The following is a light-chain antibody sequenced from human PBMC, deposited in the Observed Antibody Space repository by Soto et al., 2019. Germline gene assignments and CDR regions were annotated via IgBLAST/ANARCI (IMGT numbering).Light chain of an antibody. CDR1: QSVSSY. CDR3: QQRSNWPRT. CDR2: DAS. Sequence: EIVLTQSPATLSLSPGERATLSCRASQSVSSYLAWYQQKPGQAPRLLIYDASNRATGIPARFSGSGSGTDFALTISSLVPEDFAVYYWQQRSNWPRTFGQGTQVEIK. V-gene: IGKV3-11*01. J-gene: IGKJ1*01.